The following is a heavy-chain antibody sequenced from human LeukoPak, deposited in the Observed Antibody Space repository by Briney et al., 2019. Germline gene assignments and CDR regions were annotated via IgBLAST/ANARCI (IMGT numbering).Heavy chain of an antibody. CDR2: ISYDGSIK. Sequence: GGSLRLSCAASGFTFSSDGMHWVRQAPGKGLEWVTVISYDGSIKYYADSVKGRFTISRDNSKNTLYLQMNSLRAEDTAVYYCARGLAGSAWYFDYWGQGTLVTVSS. D-gene: IGHD6-19*01. CDR3: ARGLAGSAWYFDY. CDR1: GFTFSSDG. J-gene: IGHJ4*02. V-gene: IGHV3-30*03.